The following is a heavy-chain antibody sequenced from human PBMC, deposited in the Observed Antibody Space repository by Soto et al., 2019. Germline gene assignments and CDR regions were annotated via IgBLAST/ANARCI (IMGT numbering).Heavy chain of an antibody. J-gene: IGHJ4*02. D-gene: IGHD3-3*01. CDR1: GFSLTTTGLG. CDR2: IYWDDDE. CDR3: ARRPASAIWFDY. Sequence: QITLKESGPTLVKPTQTLTLTCTFSGFSLTTTGLGVGWIRQPPGKALEWLALIYWDDDERYSPSLATRLTITKDTSKNQVVLTMTNMDPVDTATYYCARRPASAIWFDYWGQGTLVTVSS. V-gene: IGHV2-5*02.